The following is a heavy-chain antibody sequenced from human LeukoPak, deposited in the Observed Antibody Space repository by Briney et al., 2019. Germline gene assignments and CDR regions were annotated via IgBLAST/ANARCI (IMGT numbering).Heavy chain of an antibody. CDR3: ARGEPYVVGSWLDP. Sequence: SGTLSLTCTVSGYSISSAYYWGWIRQPPGKGLEWIGSIYHSGSTYYNPSLKSRVTISVDTSKNQFSLKLSSVTAADTAVYYCARGEPYVVGSWLDPWGQGTLVTVSS. J-gene: IGHJ5*02. D-gene: IGHD2-15*01. CDR1: GYSISSAYY. V-gene: IGHV4-38-2*02. CDR2: IYHSGST.